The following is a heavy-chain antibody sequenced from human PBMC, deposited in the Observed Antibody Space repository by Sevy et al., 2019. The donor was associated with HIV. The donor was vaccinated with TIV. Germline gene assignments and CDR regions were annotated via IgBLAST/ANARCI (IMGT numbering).Heavy chain of an antibody. CDR2: FDPEDRET. CDR1: GYTLTELS. D-gene: IGHD3-22*01. J-gene: IGHJ4*02. CDR3: ATGLPCWRLASIVFDY. Sequence: AAVKVSCKVSGYTLTELSMHWVRQAPGKGLEWMGGFDPEDRETIYAQKFQGRVTMTEDTSTDIAYMELSSLRSEDTSVYYCATGLPCWRLASIVFDYWGQGTPVTVSS. V-gene: IGHV1-24*01.